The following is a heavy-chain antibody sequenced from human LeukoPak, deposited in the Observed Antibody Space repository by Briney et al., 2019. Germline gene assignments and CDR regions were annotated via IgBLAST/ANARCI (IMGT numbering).Heavy chain of an antibody. CDR3: AKVRQIAVAGKRDYFDY. Sequence: PGGSLRLSCAASGFTFSSYAMSWVRQAPGKGLEWVSAISGSGGSTYYADSVKGRFTISRDNSKNTLYLQMNSLRAEDTAVYYCAKVRQIAVAGKRDYFDYWGQGTLVTVSS. CDR2: ISGSGGST. J-gene: IGHJ4*02. CDR1: GFTFSSYA. V-gene: IGHV3-23*01. D-gene: IGHD6-19*01.